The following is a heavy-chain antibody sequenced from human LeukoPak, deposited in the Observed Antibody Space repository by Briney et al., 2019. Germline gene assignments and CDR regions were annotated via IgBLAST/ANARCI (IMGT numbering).Heavy chain of an antibody. CDR1: GYTFTGHY. Sequence: ASVKVSCKASGYTFTGHYMHWVRQAPGQGPEWMGWINPNSGGTNYAQKFQGRVTMTRDTSISTAYMELSSLRSDDTAVYYCARGRVGATTLVFDYWGQGTLVTVSS. CDR2: INPNSGGT. D-gene: IGHD1-26*01. J-gene: IGHJ4*02. V-gene: IGHV1-2*02. CDR3: ARGRVGATTLVFDY.